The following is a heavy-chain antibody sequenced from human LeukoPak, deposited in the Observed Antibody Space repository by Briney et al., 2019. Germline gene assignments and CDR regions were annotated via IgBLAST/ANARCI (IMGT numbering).Heavy chain of an antibody. CDR3: ARGTSLDYGDYVWFDP. J-gene: IGHJ5*02. D-gene: IGHD4-17*01. V-gene: IGHV4-59*01. CDR2: IYYSGST. CDR1: GGSISSYY. Sequence: PSETLSLTCTVSGGSISSYYWSWIRQPPGKGLEWIGYIYYSGSTNYNPSLKSRVTISVDTSKNQFSLKLSSVTAADTAVYYCARGTSLDYGDYVWFDPWGQGTLVTVSS.